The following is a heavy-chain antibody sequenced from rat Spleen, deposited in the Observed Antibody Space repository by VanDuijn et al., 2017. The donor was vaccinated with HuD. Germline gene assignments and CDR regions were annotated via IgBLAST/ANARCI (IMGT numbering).Heavy chain of an antibody. CDR1: GDSISSNF. CDR2: ISYSGST. D-gene: IGHD1-12*02. Sequence: EVQLQESGPGLVKPSQSLSLTCSVTGDSISSNFWGWIRKFPGNKMEWMGYISYSGSTDYNPSLKSRISITRATSKNQFFLQLNSVTTEDTATYYCARDLYHFDGTYYFDYWGQGVMVTVSS. J-gene: IGHJ2*01. CDR3: ARDLYHFDGTYYFDY. V-gene: IGHV3-1*01.